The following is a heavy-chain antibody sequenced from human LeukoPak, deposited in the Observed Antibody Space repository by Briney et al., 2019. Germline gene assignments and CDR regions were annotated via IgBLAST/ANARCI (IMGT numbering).Heavy chain of an antibody. Sequence: GGSLRLSCAASGFTVSDNCVTWGRQAPGKGLEWVSVICGDGSTYYTDPVKGRFTISRDNSKNTLYLQMNSLRAEDTAVYYCATGRLSASGFDPWGQGTLVTVSS. CDR1: GFTVSDNC. CDR3: ATGRLSASGFDP. V-gene: IGHV3-53*01. CDR2: ICGDGST. D-gene: IGHD1-26*01. J-gene: IGHJ5*02.